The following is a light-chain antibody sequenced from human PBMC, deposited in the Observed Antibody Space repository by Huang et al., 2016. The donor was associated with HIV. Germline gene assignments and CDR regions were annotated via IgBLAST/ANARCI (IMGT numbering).Light chain of an antibody. CDR2: DVS. V-gene: IGKV1-33*01. CDR1: QDISNY. J-gene: IGKJ2*02. CDR3: QQYDNLPPGT. Sequence: DIRMTQSPSSLSASVGDRVTITCQASQDISNYLHWYQQKPEKAPKLLIYDVSNLQTGGPARFRVGGSGTDFTFTISSLQPEDIATYYCQQYDNLPPGTFGQGTKLEIK.